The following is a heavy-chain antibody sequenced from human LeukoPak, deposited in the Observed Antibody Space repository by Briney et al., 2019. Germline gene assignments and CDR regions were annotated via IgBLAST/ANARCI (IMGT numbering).Heavy chain of an antibody. Sequence: GGSLRLSCTASGFTFRNAGMNWVRQAPGKGLEWISYITNSGSTTFYADSVKGRFSISRDNANNSLFLQMNSLRAEDTAVYYCTRDVRLRHKYYYMDVWGKGTTVTVSS. CDR2: ITNSGSTT. J-gene: IGHJ6*03. V-gene: IGHV3-48*03. CDR3: TRDVRLRHKYYYMDV. CDR1: GFTFRNAG. D-gene: IGHD4-17*01.